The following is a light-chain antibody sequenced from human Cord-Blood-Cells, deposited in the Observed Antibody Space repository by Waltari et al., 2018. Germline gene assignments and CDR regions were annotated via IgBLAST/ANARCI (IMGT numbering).Light chain of an antibody. Sequence: QSALPQPASVSGSPGQSITISCTGTSSDVGGYNYVSWYQQHPGKPPKLMLYDVSNRPSGISKRFAGSKSGNSASLTISGLQAEDEADDYCSSYTSSSAVVFGGGTKLTVL. J-gene: IGLJ2*01. CDR1: SSDVGGYNY. V-gene: IGLV2-14*01. CDR3: SSYTSSSAVV. CDR2: DVS.